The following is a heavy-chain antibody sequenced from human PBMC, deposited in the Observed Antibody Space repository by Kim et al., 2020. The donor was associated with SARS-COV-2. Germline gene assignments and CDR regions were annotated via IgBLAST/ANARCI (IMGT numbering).Heavy chain of an antibody. V-gene: IGHV3-43*02. CDR3: SKASGWLPRY. CDR1: GFTFADSV. D-gene: IGHD6-19*01. CDR2: VSGDGGTT. J-gene: IGHJ4*02. Sequence: GGSLRLFCAASGFTFADSVMHWVRQAPGKGLEWVALVSGDGGTTYYADSVKGRFTISRDNSKDSLYLQMDSLRTDDTAFYYCSKASGWLPRYWGQGTLVTGSS.